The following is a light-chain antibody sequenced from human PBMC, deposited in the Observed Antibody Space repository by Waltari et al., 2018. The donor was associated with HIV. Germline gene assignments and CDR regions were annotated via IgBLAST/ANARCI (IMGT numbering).Light chain of an antibody. V-gene: IGLV1-47*01. CDR2: RDN. CDR1: NSNIGSNS. J-gene: IGLJ3*02. Sequence: QSVVTQPPSASGTPGQRVVISCSGSNSNIGSNSVNWYQQVPGAAPKNLIYRDNQRFSGVPDRFSGSKSGTSAALAISELRSEDEADYYCAVWDDSLRGGVFGGGTKLTVL. CDR3: AVWDDSLRGGV.